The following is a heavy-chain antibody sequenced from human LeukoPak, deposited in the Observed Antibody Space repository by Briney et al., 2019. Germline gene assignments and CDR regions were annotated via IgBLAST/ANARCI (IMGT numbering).Heavy chain of an antibody. D-gene: IGHD3-3*01. CDR1: GGSISSGDYY. V-gene: IGHV4-61*08. Sequence: SETLSLTCTVSGGSISSGDYYWSWIRQPPGKGLEWIGYIYYSGSTNYNPSLKSRVTISVDTSKNQFSLKLSSVTAADTAVYYCAREAVYYDFWSGYYTYGNFDYWGQGTLVTVSS. CDR2: IYYSGST. J-gene: IGHJ4*02. CDR3: AREAVYYDFWSGYYTYGNFDY.